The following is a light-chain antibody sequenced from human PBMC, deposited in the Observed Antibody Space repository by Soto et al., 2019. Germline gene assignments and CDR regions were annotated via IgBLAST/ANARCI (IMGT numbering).Light chain of an antibody. CDR2: GAS. CDR3: QQYNNWPWT. J-gene: IGKJ1*01. V-gene: IGKV3-15*01. CDR1: QSIIET. Sequence: EIVLTQSPATLSLSPGERATLSFRASQSIIETLAWYQQKPGQAPRLLIYGASKRATRFPARFSGSRSGTDFTLTISSLQSEDFAVYYCQQYNNWPWTFGQGTKVDI.